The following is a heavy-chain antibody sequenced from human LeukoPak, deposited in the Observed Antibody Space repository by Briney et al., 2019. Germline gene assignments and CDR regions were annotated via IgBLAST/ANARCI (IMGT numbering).Heavy chain of an antibody. CDR2: ISYDGSNK. V-gene: IGHV3-30*18. D-gene: IGHD3-10*01. Sequence: GRSLRLSCAVSGFTFSNYGMHWVRRAPGKGLEWVAVISYDGSNKYYADSVKGRFTISRDNSKNTLYLQMNSLRTEDTAVYYCAKRFGESPAGGFDIWGQGTMVPLSS. J-gene: IGHJ3*02. CDR1: GFTFSNYG. CDR3: AKRFGESPAGGFDI.